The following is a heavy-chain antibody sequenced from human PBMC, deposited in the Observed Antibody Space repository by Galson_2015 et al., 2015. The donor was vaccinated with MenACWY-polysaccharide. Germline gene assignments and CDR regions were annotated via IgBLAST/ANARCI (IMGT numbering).Heavy chain of an antibody. CDR3: AREGSRIVFHAFDI. Sequence: SLRLSCAASGSRFSNSGMHWVRQAPGKGLEWVAVIRYDGGNKVYADSVKGRFTISRENSKNTVFLEMNTLGVEDTAVYYCAREGSRIVFHAFDIWGQGTMVTVSS. J-gene: IGHJ3*02. V-gene: IGHV3-33*01. D-gene: IGHD2-2*01. CDR2: IRYDGGNK. CDR1: GSRFSNSG.